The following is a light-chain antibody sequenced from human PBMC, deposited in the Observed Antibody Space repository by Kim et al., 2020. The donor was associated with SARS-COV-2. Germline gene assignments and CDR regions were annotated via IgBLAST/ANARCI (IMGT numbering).Light chain of an antibody. J-gene: IGKJ4*01. CDR2: DAA. Sequence: FPGESATLSCRASHSIASSLAWYQQTPGRAPRLLIYDAAIRAPGIPDRFSASGSGTDFTLTIGSLAPEDFAVYYCQQRGNWPPALTFGGGTKLEI. CDR1: HSIASS. CDR3: QQRGNWPPALT. V-gene: IGKV3-11*01.